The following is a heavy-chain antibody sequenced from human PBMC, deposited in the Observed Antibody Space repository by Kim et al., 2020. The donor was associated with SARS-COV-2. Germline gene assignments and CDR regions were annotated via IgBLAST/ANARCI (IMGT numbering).Heavy chain of an antibody. CDR2: MNPNSGKT. CDR3: ARDRRLDY. J-gene: IGHJ4*02. CDR1: GDTFSSYD. V-gene: IGHV1-8*02. Sequence: ASVKVSCKASGDTFSSYDINWVRQAPGQGLEWMGWMNPNSGKTGYAQKFQGRVTMTRDNSISTAYMELSSLRSEDTAVYYCARDRRLDYWGQGTLVTVSS.